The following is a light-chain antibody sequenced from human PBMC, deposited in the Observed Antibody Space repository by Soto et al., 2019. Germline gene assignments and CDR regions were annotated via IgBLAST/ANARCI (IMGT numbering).Light chain of an antibody. CDR1: QGICRF. J-gene: IGKJ2*01. CDR3: QQHNSFPRS. CDR2: AAS. Sequence: DIQLTQSPSFLSASVGDRVTIACRASQGICRFLVWYQQKPGKAPKVLIYAASTLQSGVPSRFSGSGSGTEFTLTISTLQPEDSATYYCQQHNSFPRSFRQGTKLEIK. V-gene: IGKV1-9*01.